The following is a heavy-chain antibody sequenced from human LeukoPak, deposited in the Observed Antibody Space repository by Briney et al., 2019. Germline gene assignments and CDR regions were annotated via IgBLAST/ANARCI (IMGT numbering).Heavy chain of an antibody. D-gene: IGHD3-22*01. V-gene: IGHV3-30-3*01. Sequence: GGSLRLSCAASGFTFSSYAMHWVRQAPGKGLEWVAVISYDGSNKYYADSVKGRFTISRDNSKNTLYLQMNSLRAEDTAVYYCARDQEDYYDGSGPGTDAFDIWGQGTMVTVSS. CDR1: GFTFSSYA. CDR2: ISYDGSNK. CDR3: ARDQEDYYDGSGPGTDAFDI. J-gene: IGHJ3*02.